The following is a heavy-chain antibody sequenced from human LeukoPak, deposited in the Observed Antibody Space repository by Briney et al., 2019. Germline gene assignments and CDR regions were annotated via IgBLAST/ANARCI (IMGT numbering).Heavy chain of an antibody. J-gene: IGHJ5*02. D-gene: IGHD3-10*01. Sequence: SETLSLTCTVSGGPISSYYWSWIRQPPGKGLEWIGYIYYSGSTNYNPSLKSRVTISVDTSKNQFSLKLSSVTAADTAVYYCAREGYYGSGSYLGNWFDPWGQGTLVTVSS. V-gene: IGHV4-59*01. CDR2: IYYSGST. CDR1: GGPISSYY. CDR3: AREGYYGSGSYLGNWFDP.